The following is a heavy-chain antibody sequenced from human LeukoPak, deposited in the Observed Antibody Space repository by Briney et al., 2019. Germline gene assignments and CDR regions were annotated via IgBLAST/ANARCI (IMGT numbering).Heavy chain of an antibody. CDR1: GGSISSRSYY. CDR2: IYFSGST. CDR3: ARQGSSGSYLEY. Sequence: SSETLSLTCTVSGGSISSRSYYWGWIRQPPGKGPEWIGSIYFSGSTYYNPSLKSRVTISVDPSKNQFSLKLTSLTAADTAVYYCARQGSSGSYLEYWGQGTLVTVSS. V-gene: IGHV4-39*01. J-gene: IGHJ4*02. D-gene: IGHD1-26*01.